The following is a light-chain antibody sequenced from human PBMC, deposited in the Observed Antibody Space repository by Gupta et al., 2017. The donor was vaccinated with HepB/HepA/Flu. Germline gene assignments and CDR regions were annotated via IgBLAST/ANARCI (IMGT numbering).Light chain of an antibody. V-gene: IGLV3-21*04. CDR3: QVWDSSSDHLV. Sequence: SHVLTQPPSLSVAPGKTARNTCRGNNIGSKSVHWYQQKAGQAPMLVIYYDSDRRSGIPDRFSGSNSGNTATLTTSRVEAGDEADYYCQVWDSSSDHLVFGGGTKLTVL. J-gene: IGLJ2*01. CDR1: NIGSKS. CDR2: YDS.